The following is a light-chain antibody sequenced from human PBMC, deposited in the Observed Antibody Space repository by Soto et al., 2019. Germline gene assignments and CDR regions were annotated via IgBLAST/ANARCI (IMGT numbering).Light chain of an antibody. Sequence: DIQMTQSPSSLSASVGDRVTITCRASQGISTYLNWYQQEPGKAPKLLIYAASSLQSGVPSRFSGSGSETDFTLTITSLQPEDFATYSCQHSTTWTFGQGTKVDIK. V-gene: IGKV1-39*01. J-gene: IGKJ1*01. CDR1: QGISTY. CDR3: QHSTTWT. CDR2: AAS.